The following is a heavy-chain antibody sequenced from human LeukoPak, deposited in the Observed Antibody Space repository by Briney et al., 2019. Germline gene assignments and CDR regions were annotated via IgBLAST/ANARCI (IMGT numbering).Heavy chain of an antibody. J-gene: IGHJ5*02. D-gene: IGHD3-10*01. CDR3: AKGPGAYYYGSGRFDP. CDR1: GFTFDDYA. Sequence: GGSLRLSCAASGFTFDDYAMHWVRQAPGKGLEWVSGISWNSGSIGYADSVKGRFTISRDNAKNSLYLQMNSLRAEDMDLYYCAKGPGAYYYGSGRFDPWGQGTLVTVSS. V-gene: IGHV3-9*03. CDR2: ISWNSGSI.